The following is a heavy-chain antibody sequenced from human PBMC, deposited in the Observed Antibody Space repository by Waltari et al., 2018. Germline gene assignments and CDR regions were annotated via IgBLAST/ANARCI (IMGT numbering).Heavy chain of an antibody. D-gene: IGHD2-15*01. CDR2: IYYSWST. CDR1: GGSISSSSYY. V-gene: IGHV4-39*01. Sequence: QLQLQESGPGLVKPSETLSLTCTVSGGSISSSSYYWGWIRQPPGKGLEWIGSIYYSWSTYYHPSLKSRVTISVDTSKNQFSLKRSSVTAADTAVYYCASGYCSGGSCYYGMDVWGQGTTVTVSS. CDR3: ASGYCSGGSCYYGMDV. J-gene: IGHJ6*02.